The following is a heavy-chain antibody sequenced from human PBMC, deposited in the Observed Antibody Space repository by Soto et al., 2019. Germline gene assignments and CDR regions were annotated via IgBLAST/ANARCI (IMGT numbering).Heavy chain of an antibody. D-gene: IGHD5-12*01. CDR1: GGSISSGGYY. Sequence: PSETLSLTCTVSGGSISSGGYYWSWIRQHPGKGLEWIGYIYYSGSTYYNPSLKSRVTISVDTSKNQFSLKLSSVTAADTAVYYCARDRVGVATIYYFDYWGQGTLVTVSS. CDR3: ARDRVGVATIYYFDY. V-gene: IGHV4-31*03. CDR2: IYYSGST. J-gene: IGHJ4*02.